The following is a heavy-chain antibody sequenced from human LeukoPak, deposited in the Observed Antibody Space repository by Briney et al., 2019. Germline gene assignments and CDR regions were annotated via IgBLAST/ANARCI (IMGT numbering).Heavy chain of an antibody. D-gene: IGHD3-3*01. Sequence: GGSLRLSCAASGFTFSSYWMHWVRQAPGEGLVWVSRINKDGSSTYYADSVKGRFTISRDNAKNTLYLQMNSLRAEDTAVYYCARGYDFWSGYSFDYWGQGTLVTVSS. CDR2: INKDGSST. CDR1: GFTFSSYW. CDR3: ARGYDFWSGYSFDY. V-gene: IGHV3-74*01. J-gene: IGHJ4*02.